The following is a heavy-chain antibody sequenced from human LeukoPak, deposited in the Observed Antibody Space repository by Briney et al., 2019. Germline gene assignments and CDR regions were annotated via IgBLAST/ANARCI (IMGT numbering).Heavy chain of an antibody. CDR2: ISGSGGST. V-gene: IGHV3-23*01. D-gene: IGHD5-12*01. Sequence: PGGSLRLSCAASGFTFSSYAMSWVRQAPGKGLEWVSAISGSGGSTYYADSVKGRLTISRDNSKNTLYLQMNSLGAEDTAVYYCAKDQGLRGFSQAFDIWGQGTMVTVSS. J-gene: IGHJ3*02. CDR1: GFTFSSYA. CDR3: AKDQGLRGFSQAFDI.